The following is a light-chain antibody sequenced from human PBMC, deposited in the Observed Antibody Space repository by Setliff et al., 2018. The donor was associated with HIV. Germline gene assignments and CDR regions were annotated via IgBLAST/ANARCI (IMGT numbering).Light chain of an antibody. CDR1: SSDVGYYNR. CDR3: ASRTAGSTPYV. CDR2: EVS. V-gene: IGLV2-18*02. Sequence: QSALAQPPSVSGSPGQSVTISCTGTSSDVGYYNRVSWYQQPPGTVPILMIYEVSSRPSGVPDRFSGSKSGNTASLTISGLQAEDEADYYCASRTAGSTPYVFGTGTKVTVL. J-gene: IGLJ1*01.